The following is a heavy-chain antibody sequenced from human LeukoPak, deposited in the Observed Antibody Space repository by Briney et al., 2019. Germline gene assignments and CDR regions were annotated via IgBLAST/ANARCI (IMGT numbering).Heavy chain of an antibody. D-gene: IGHD4-17*01. CDR3: ARGYDYGDYVGDFDY. V-gene: IGHV1-18*01. J-gene: IGHJ4*02. CDR1: GYTFTSYP. CDR2: ITTYNGNT. Sequence: ASVKVSCKASGYTFTSYPISWVRQAPGQGLEWMGWITTYNGNTNYAQKLQGRVTMTTDTSTSTAYTDLRGLRSDDTAVYYCARGYDYGDYVGDFDYWGQGTLVTVSS.